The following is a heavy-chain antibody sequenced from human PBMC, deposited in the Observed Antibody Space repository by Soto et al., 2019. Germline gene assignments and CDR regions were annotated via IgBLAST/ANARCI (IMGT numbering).Heavy chain of an antibody. CDR3: ARCQLVSSWYQVGWFDP. D-gene: IGHD6-13*01. J-gene: IGHJ5*02. V-gene: IGHV1-69*12. Sequence: QVQLVQSGAEVKKPGSSVKVSCKASGGTFSSYAISWVRQAPGQGLEWMGGIIPIFGTANYAQKFQGRVTITADDSTSTAYMELSSLRSEDSAVYYCARCQLVSSWYQVGWFDPWGQGTLVTVSS. CDR2: IIPIFGTA. CDR1: GGTFSSYA.